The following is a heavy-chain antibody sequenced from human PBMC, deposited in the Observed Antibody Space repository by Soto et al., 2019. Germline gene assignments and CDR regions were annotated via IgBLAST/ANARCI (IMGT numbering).Heavy chain of an antibody. Sequence: GGSLRLSCAASGFTFSNAWMSWVRQAPGKGLEWVGGIKSKTDGGTTDYAAPVKGRFTISRDDSKNTLYLQMNSLKTEDTAVYYCTTGGSRITIFGVVPASVYYYYYMDVWGKGTTVTVSS. J-gene: IGHJ6*03. CDR3: TTGGSRITIFGVVPASVYYYYYMDV. CDR2: IKSKTDGGTT. D-gene: IGHD3-3*01. CDR1: GFTFSNAW. V-gene: IGHV3-15*01.